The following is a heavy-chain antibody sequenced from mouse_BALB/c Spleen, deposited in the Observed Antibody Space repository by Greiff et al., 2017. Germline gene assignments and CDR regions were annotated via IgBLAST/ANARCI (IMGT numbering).Heavy chain of an antibody. CDR2: IDPANGNT. V-gene: IGHV14-3*02. Sequence: EVKLMESGAELVKPGASVKLSCTASGFNIKDTYMHWVKQRPEQGLEWIGRIDPANGNTKYDPKFQGKATITADTSSNTAYLQLSSLTSEDTAVYYCARLLLNYAMDYWGQGTSVTVSS. CDR3: ARLLLNYAMDY. J-gene: IGHJ4*01. CDR1: GFNIKDTY. D-gene: IGHD2-1*01.